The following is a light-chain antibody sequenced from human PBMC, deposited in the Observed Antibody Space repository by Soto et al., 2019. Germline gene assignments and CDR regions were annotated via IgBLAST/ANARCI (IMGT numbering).Light chain of an antibody. CDR2: DVT. CDR3: TSYSSSTTHVV. CDR1: SSDIGGFNY. Sequence: QSVLTKPASVSGSPGRSVTISCTGSSSDIGGFNYVSWYQHLPGRAPKLIIYDVTNRPSGISYRFSASKSGGTASLTISGLQAEDEGYYYCTSYSSSTTHVVFGGGTKLTVL. J-gene: IGLJ2*01. V-gene: IGLV2-14*03.